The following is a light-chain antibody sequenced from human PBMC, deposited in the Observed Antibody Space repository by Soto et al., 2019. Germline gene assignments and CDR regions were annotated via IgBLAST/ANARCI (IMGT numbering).Light chain of an antibody. CDR3: QQYTNWHWT. CDR2: DAS. J-gene: IGKJ1*01. Sequence: EIVMTQSPATLSVSPGERATLSCRASQSVAGNLAWYQQKPGQAPRLLIYDASTRATGIPARFSGSGSGTEFTVTISSVQSEEFAVYYCQQYTNWHWTFGQGTKVEIK. V-gene: IGKV3-15*01. CDR1: QSVAGN.